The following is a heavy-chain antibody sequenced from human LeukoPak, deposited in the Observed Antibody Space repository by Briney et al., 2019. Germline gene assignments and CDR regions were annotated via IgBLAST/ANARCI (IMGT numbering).Heavy chain of an antibody. V-gene: IGHV3-53*01. CDR1: GFTFSNHA. D-gene: IGHD3-10*01. Sequence: GGSLRLSCAASGFTFSNHAMTWVRQAPGKGLEWVSVIYSGGSTYYADSVKGRFTISRDNSKNTLYLQMNSLRAEDTAVYYCASSLKKPYGSGTHWYYGMDVWGQGTTVTVSS. CDR3: ASSLKKPYGSGTHWYYGMDV. CDR2: IYSGGST. J-gene: IGHJ6*02.